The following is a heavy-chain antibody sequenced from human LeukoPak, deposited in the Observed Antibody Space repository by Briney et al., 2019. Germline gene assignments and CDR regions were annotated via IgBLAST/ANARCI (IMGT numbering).Heavy chain of an antibody. CDR2: ISSSSSTM. J-gene: IGHJ4*02. D-gene: IGHD2-21*01. V-gene: IGHV3-48*02. Sequence: GGSLRLSCAASGFTFSSYSMNWVRQAPGKGLEWVSYISSSSSTMYYADSVKGRFTISRDNAKNSLYLQMNSLRDEDTAVYYCARAPPTCGGDCYSAFDYWGQGTLVTVSS. CDR3: ARAPPTCGGDCYSAFDY. CDR1: GFTFSSYS.